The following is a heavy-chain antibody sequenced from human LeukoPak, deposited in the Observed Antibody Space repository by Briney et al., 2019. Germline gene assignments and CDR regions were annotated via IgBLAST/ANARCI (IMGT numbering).Heavy chain of an antibody. V-gene: IGHV1-18*01. Sequence: GASVKVSCKASGYTFTSYATSWVRQAPGQGLEWMGWISAFNGNTNYAQKLQGRVTMTTDTSTSTAYMELRSLRSDDTAVYYCARDRARVSTKTTRCYYYVQGSQNTVSS. CDR3: ARDRARVSTKTTRCYY. J-gene: IGHJ4*02. CDR2: ISAFNGNT. CDR1: GYTFTSYA. D-gene: IGHD1-1*01.